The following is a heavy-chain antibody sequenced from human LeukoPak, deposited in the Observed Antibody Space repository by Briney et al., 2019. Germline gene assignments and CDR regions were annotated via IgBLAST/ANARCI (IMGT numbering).Heavy chain of an antibody. V-gene: IGHV1-2*02. CDR2: INPNSGST. J-gene: IGHJ5*02. D-gene: IGHD6-19*01. CDR1: GYTFTGYY. Sequence: ASVKVSCKASGYTFTGYYMHWVREAPGQGLEWMGWINPNSGSTNYAQKFQGRVTMTRDTSISTAYMELSRLRSDDTAVYYCARESYSSGWLLGWFDPWGQGTLVTVSS. CDR3: ARESYSSGWLLGWFDP.